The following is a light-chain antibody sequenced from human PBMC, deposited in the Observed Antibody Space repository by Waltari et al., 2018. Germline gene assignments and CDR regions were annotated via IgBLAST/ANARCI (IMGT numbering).Light chain of an antibody. CDR3: SAWDSSLSAWV. Sequence: QAGLTQPPSVSKGLRPTATLTCTGNRNNVGNQGAAWLQQHQGNHPKLLSYRNNNRPSGISERFSASRSGNTASLTITGLQPEDEADYYCSAWDSSLSAWVFGGGTKLTVL. CDR1: RNNVGNQG. V-gene: IGLV10-54*04. J-gene: IGLJ3*02. CDR2: RNN.